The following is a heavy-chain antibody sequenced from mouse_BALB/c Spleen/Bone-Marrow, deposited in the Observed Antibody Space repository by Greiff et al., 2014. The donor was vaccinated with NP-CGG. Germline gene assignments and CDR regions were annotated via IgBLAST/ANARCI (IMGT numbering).Heavy chain of an antibody. D-gene: IGHD1-1*01. Sequence: VQLQQPGAELVKPGASVKLSCTASGFNIKDTYMHWVKQRPEQGLGWIGRIDPANGNTKYDPKFQGKATITADTSSNTAYLQLSSLTSEDTAVYYCATYYYGSSWGFAYWGQGTLVTVSA. CDR1: GFNIKDTY. CDR3: ATYYYGSSWGFAY. J-gene: IGHJ3*01. V-gene: IGHV14-3*02. CDR2: IDPANGNT.